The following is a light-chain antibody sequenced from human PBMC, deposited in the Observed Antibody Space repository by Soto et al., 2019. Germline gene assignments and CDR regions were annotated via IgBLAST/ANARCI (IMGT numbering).Light chain of an antibody. CDR3: QQYESYSPWT. V-gene: IGKV1-5*01. J-gene: IGKJ1*01. Sequence: EIQMTQSPSTLSASVGGRVTITCRASQSISSWLAWYQQKPGKAHKLLIDDASTLQSGVPSRYSGSGSRTEFTLTISNLQPDDFATYYCQQYESYSPWTFGQGTKV. CDR2: DAS. CDR1: QSISSW.